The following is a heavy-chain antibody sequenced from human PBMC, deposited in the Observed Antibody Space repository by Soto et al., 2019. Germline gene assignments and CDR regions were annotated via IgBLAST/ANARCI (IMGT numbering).Heavy chain of an antibody. V-gene: IGHV2-5*02. J-gene: IGHJ6*02. Sequence: QITLKESGPTLVKPTQTLTLTCTFPGFSFSSIGEGVGWIRQPPGKALEWLALIYWDDDKRYSPSLKSRLTTTKDTSKNQVALTMTNMDPVDTATYYCVQSRCGGDCLQSYSSHSYYGLDVWGQGTTVTVSS. D-gene: IGHD2-21*02. CDR2: IYWDDDK. CDR3: VQSRCGGDCLQSYSSHSYYGLDV. CDR1: GFSFSSIGEG.